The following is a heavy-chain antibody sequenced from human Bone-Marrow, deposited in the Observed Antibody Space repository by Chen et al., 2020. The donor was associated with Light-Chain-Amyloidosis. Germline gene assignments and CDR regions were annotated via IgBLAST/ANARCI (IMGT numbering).Heavy chain of an antibody. CDR3: AKDISYDDILPGYPADAFDI. D-gene: IGHD3-9*01. CDR2: ISGSGGSR. Sequence: EVQLVESGGGLLQRGGSLRLSCAASGVACSSYAMSWVRQAPGKGLAWVATISGSGGSRYYGESVECRLTSSRDNSKNALFLQMIGRRAEDRAVYYCAKDISYDDILPGYPADAFDIWGQGTMVTVSS. V-gene: IGHV3-23*02. J-gene: IGHJ3*02. CDR1: GVACSSYA.